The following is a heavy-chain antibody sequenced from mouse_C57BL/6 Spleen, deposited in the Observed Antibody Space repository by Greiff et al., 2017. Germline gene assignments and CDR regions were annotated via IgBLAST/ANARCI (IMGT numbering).Heavy chain of an antibody. CDR1: GFTFSDFY. V-gene: IGHV7-1*01. CDR3: ARDMIYEGAMDY. D-gene: IGHD1-1*01. J-gene: IGHJ4*01. Sequence: DVMLVESGGGLVQSGRSLRLSCATSGFTFSDFYMEWVRQAPGKGLEWIAASRNKANDYTTEYSASVKGRFIVSRDTSQSILYLQMNALRAEDTAIYYCARDMIYEGAMDYWGQGTSVTVSS. CDR2: SRNKANDYTT.